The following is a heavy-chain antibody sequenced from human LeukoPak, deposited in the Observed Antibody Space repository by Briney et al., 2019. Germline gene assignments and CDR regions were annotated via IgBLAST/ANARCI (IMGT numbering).Heavy chain of an antibody. CDR1: GGSFSGYY. V-gene: IGHV4-34*01. CDR2: INHSGST. Sequence: SETLSLTCAVYGGSFSGYYWSWIRQPPGKGLEWIGEINHSGSTNYNPSLKSRVTISVDTSKNQFSLKLSSVTAADTAVYYCARGSRWFDPWGQGTLVTVSS. J-gene: IGHJ5*02. CDR3: ARGSRWFDP.